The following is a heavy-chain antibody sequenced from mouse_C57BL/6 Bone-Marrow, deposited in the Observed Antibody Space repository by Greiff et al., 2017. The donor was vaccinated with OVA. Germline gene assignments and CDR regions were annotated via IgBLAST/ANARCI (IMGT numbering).Heavy chain of an antibody. D-gene: IGHD3-1*01. CDR1: GYTFTDYE. Sequence: SGAELVRPGASVTLSCKASGYTFTDYEMHWVKQTPVHGLEWIGAIDPETGGTAYNQKFKGKAILTADKSSSTAYMELRSLTSEDSAVYYCTRGYGYYFDYWGQGTTLTVSS. J-gene: IGHJ2*01. CDR2: IDPETGGT. CDR3: TRGYGYYFDY. V-gene: IGHV1-15*01.